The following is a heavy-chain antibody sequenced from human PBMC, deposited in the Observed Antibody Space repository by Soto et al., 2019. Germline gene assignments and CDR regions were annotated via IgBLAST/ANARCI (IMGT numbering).Heavy chain of an antibody. D-gene: IGHD3-22*01. CDR1: GGTFSSYA. CDR2: IIPIFGTA. J-gene: IGHJ6*02. V-gene: IGHV1-69*12. CDR3: ARVGGSGNYRYNALDV. Sequence: QVQLVQSGAEVKKPGSSVQVSCKASGGTFSSYAITWVRQAPGQGLEWMGGIIPIFGTANYAQKFQGRVTFTADEPTSTADMGLRRLRPEATAAYCWARVGGSGNYRYNALDVWGPGSTGTVSS.